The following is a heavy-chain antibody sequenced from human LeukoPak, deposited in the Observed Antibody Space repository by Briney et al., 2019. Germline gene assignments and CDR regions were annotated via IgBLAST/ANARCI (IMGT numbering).Heavy chain of an antibody. CDR2: INQDGSEK. CDR3: ARDSEHSSSFAFDI. D-gene: IGHD6-13*01. CDR1: GFTFRSHW. J-gene: IGHJ3*02. Sequence: PGGSLRLSCAASGFTFRSHWISWVRQAPGKGLEWVANINQDGSEKHYVDYVKGRFTISRDNAKNSLYLQMNSLRAEDTAMYYCARDSEHSSSFAFDIWGQGTMVTVSS. V-gene: IGHV3-7*01.